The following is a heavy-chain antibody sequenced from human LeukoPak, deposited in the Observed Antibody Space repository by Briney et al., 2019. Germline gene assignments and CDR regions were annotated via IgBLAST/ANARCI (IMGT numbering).Heavy chain of an antibody. CDR1: GGSISSYY. CDR2: IYTSGST. V-gene: IGHV4-4*07. J-gene: IGHJ5*02. Sequence: PSETLSLTCTVSGGSISSYYWSWIRQPAGKGLEWIGRIYTSGSTNYNPSLKSRVTMPVDTSKNQFSLKLSSVTAADTAVYYCARDLRNPQLYGSGFDPWGQGTLVTVSS. D-gene: IGHD3-10*01. CDR3: ARDLRNPQLYGSGFDP.